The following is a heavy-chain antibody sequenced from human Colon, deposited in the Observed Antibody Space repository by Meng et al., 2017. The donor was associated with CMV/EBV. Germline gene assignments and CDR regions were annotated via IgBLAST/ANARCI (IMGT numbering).Heavy chain of an antibody. Sequence: GESLKISCAASGFTFSSHGMHWVRPAPDKGLEWVAYIGIDGRNKYYGDSAKGRLVISRDNADYQLYLQMNSLRVEDTAVYFCAKGGRGGNDGLDIWGQGTLVTVSS. CDR1: GFTFSSHG. D-gene: IGHD3-16*01. V-gene: IGHV3-30*02. CDR3: AKGGRGGNDGLDI. J-gene: IGHJ3*02. CDR2: IGIDGRNK.